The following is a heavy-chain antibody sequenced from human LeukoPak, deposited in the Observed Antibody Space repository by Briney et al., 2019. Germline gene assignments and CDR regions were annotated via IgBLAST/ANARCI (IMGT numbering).Heavy chain of an antibody. V-gene: IGHV3-66*04. CDR1: GVTFSTIY. Sequence: GGSLRLSCATSGVTFSTIYMSWVRQAPGKGLGWVSIIFDGGTTYYADSVKGRFTISRDTSTKTLNLQMDSLRAEDTAVYYCARHCSGGTCPFDYWGQGTLVTVSS. CDR2: IFDGGTT. CDR3: ARHCSGGTCPFDY. D-gene: IGHD2-15*01. J-gene: IGHJ4*02.